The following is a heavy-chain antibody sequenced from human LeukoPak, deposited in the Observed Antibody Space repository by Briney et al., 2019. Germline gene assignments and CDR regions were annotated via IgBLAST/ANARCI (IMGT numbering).Heavy chain of an antibody. CDR2: IKKDGSEK. Sequence: GGSLRLSCAASGFTFTNYWMSWVRQAPGKGLEWVANIKKDGSEKYYVDSVKGRFTISRDNAKNSLYLQMNSLRAEDTAMYYCARDLYRIVVVPHYFDYWGQGTLVTVSS. D-gene: IGHD3-22*01. J-gene: IGHJ4*02. CDR3: ARDLYRIVVVPHYFDY. CDR1: GFTFTNYW. V-gene: IGHV3-7*01.